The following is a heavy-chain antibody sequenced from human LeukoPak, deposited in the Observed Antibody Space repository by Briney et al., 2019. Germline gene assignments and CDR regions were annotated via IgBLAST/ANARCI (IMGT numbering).Heavy chain of an antibody. J-gene: IGHJ6*03. CDR1: GFTFSSYT. CDR2: ISGSGGST. D-gene: IGHD6-13*01. V-gene: IGHV3-23*01. Sequence: PGGSLRLSCAASGFTFSSYTMSWVRQAPGKGLEWVSAISGSGGSTYYAGSVKGRFTISRDNSKNTLYLQMNSLRAEDTAVYYCAKVGQAENYSSSWYYYYYMDVWGKGTTVTVSS. CDR3: AKVGQAENYSSSWYYYYYMDV.